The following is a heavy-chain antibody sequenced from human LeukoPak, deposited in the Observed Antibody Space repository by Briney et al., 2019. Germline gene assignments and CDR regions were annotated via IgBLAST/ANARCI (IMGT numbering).Heavy chain of an antibody. CDR2: ISYDGSNK. D-gene: IGHD3-9*01. V-gene: IGHV3-30*18. CDR3: AKEKDFDWSNLDY. J-gene: IGHJ4*02. CDR1: GFTFSSYG. Sequence: GGSLRLSCAASGFTFSSYGMHWVRQAPGKGLEWVAVISYDGSNKYYADSVKGRSTISRDNSKNTLYLQMNSLRAEDTAVYYCAKEKDFDWSNLDYWGQGTLVTVSS.